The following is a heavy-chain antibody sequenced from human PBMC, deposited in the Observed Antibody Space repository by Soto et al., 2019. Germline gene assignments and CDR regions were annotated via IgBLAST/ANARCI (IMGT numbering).Heavy chain of an antibody. CDR2: ISHDGSNK. CDR1: GFTFSTYG. D-gene: IGHD3-22*01. CDR3: AKEYYYDGSGYSH. J-gene: IGHJ4*02. Sequence: QVQLAESGGGVVQPGRSLRLSCASSGFTFSTYGMHWVRQAPGKGLDWVAIISHDGSNKYYADSVKGRFTISRDNSKNTLFRQMNSLRAEDTAVYYCAKEYYYDGSGYSHWGQGTLVTVSS. V-gene: IGHV3-30*18.